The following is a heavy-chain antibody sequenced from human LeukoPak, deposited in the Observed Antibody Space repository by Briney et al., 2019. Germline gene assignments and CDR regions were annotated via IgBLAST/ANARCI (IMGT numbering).Heavy chain of an antibody. CDR1: GFTFSSYG. D-gene: IGHD3-9*01. CDR3: AKEWDYDILTGPLAAFDI. CDR2: ISYDGSNK. J-gene: IGHJ3*02. V-gene: IGHV3-30*18. Sequence: GGSLRLSCAASGFTFSSYGMHWVRQAPGKGLEWVAVISYDGSNKYYADSVEGRFTISRDNSKNTLYLQMNSLRAEDTAVYYCAKEWDYDILTGPLAAFDIWGQGTMVTVSS.